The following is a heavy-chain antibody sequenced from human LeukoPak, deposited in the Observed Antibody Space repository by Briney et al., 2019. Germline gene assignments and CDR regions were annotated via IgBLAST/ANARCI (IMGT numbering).Heavy chain of an antibody. J-gene: IGHJ1*01. CDR1: GYTFTSYG. CDR2: ISAYNGNT. D-gene: IGHD3-22*01. V-gene: IGHV1-18*01. Sequence: ASVKVSCKASGYTFTSYGISWVRQAPGQGPEWMGWISAYNGNTNYAQKLQGRVTMTTDTSTSTAYMELRSLRSDDTAVYYCARDFKYHYDSSGYYGNFQHWGQGTLVTVSS. CDR3: ARDFKYHYDSSGYYGNFQH.